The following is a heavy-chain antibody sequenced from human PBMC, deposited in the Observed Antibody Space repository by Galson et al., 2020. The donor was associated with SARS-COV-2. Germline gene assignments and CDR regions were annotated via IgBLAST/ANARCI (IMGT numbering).Heavy chain of an antibody. V-gene: IGHV3-23*01. CDR1: GFTFSSYA. D-gene: IGHD2-15*01. CDR2: TTTSGSTT. Sequence: GGSLRLSCAASGFTFSSYAMSWVRQAPGKGLEWLSGTTTSGSTTYYADSVKGRFTMSRDNSRNTLFLQMNSLRAEDTAVYYCAKSLPEGNCRGSSCYYFDSWGREPWSPSPQ. CDR3: AKSLPEGNCRGSSCYYFDS. J-gene: IGHJ4*02.